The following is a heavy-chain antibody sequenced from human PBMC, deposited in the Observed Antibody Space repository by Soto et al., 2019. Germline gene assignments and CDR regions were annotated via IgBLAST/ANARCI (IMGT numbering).Heavy chain of an antibody. J-gene: IGHJ5*02. Sequence: QVQLQESGPGLVKPSGTLSLTCAVSSGSISSNNWWSWVRQPQGKGLEWIGEIYHSGSTKYNPSLKRRVTISVDKSKNQFSLKLTSVTAADTAVYYWARSGDYIWFDPWGQGTLVTVSS. CDR1: SGSISSNNW. CDR3: ARSGDYIWFDP. CDR2: IYHSGST. D-gene: IGHD4-17*01. V-gene: IGHV4-4*02.